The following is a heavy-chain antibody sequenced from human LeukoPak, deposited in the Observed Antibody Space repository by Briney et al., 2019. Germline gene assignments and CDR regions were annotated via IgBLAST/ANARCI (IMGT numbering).Heavy chain of an antibody. Sequence: ASVKVSCKASGYTFTGYYMHWVRQAPGQGLEWMGWMNPNSGNTGYAQKFQGRVTMTRNTSISTAYMELSSLRSEDTAVYYCARGFRFPLYYYDSSGFDYWGQGTLVTVSS. J-gene: IGHJ4*02. D-gene: IGHD3-22*01. CDR1: GYTFTGYY. V-gene: IGHV1-8*02. CDR2: MNPNSGNT. CDR3: ARGFRFPLYYYDSSGFDY.